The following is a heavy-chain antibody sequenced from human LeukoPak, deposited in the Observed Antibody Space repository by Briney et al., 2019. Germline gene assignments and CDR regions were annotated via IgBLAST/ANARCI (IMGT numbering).Heavy chain of an antibody. D-gene: IGHD3-10*01. V-gene: IGHV4-59*01. Sequence: SETLSLTCTVSGGSISSYYWSWIRQPPGKGLEWIRYIYYSGSTNYNPSLKSRVTISVDTSKNQFSLKLSSVTAADTAVYYCASATAMVRGLERNYYYGMDVWGQGTTVTVSS. J-gene: IGHJ6*02. CDR3: ASATAMVRGLERNYYYGMDV. CDR2: IYYSGST. CDR1: GGSISSYY.